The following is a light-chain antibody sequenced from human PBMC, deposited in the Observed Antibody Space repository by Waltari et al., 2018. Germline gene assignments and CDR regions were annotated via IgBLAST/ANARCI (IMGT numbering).Light chain of an antibody. CDR3: QVWDDNSDPV. CDR2: DDT. V-gene: IGLV3-21*02. CDR1: NRARRT. J-gene: IGLJ1*01. Sequence: SYVLTQPPSLSVAPGQMASITCGGHNRARRTAHWYQQKPGQAPVLVVYDDTDRPSGIPDRFSGSNSDNTAALTISRVEAGDEADYFCQVWDDNSDPVFGTGTKVTV.